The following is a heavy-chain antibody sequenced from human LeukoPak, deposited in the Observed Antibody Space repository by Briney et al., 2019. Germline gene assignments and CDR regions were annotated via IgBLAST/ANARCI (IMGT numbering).Heavy chain of an antibody. CDR2: IYYSGST. CDR3: ARRPTRNFWSGYYKD. Sequence: SQTLSLTCTVSGGSISSGGYYWSWIRQHPGKGLEWIGYIYYSGSTYYNPSLKSRVTISVDTSKNQFSLKLSSVTAADTAVYYCARRPTRNFWSGYYKDWGQGTLVTVSS. V-gene: IGHV4-31*03. J-gene: IGHJ4*02. D-gene: IGHD3-3*01. CDR1: GGSISSGGYY.